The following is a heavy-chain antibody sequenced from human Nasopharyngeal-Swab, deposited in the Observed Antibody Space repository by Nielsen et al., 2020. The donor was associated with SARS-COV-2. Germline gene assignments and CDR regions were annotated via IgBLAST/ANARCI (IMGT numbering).Heavy chain of an antibody. Sequence: GESLKISCAASGFTFSSCGMHWVRQAPGKGLEWVAVISYDGSNKYYADSVKGRFTISRDNSKNTLYLQMNSLRAEDTAVYYCAKEKGSGYSGYGGAFDYWGQGTLVTVSS. CDR1: GFTFSSCG. V-gene: IGHV3-30*18. CDR3: AKEKGSGYSGYGGAFDY. D-gene: IGHD5-12*01. J-gene: IGHJ4*02. CDR2: ISYDGSNK.